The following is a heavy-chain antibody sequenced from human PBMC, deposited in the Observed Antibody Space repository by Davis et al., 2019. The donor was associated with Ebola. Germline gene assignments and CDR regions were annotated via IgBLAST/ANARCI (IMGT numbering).Heavy chain of an antibody. CDR1: GYTLTSHW. D-gene: IGHD5-24*01. J-gene: IGHJ4*02. Sequence: GGSLRLSCKGSGYTLTSHWIVWVRQMPGKGLECMGIIFPGDSDTRYSPSFQGQVTISADTSSSTAYVQWSSLKASDSALYYCARGTDDYNPGGYFDSWGQGTLVTVSS. V-gene: IGHV5-51*01. CDR2: IFPGDSDT. CDR3: ARGTDDYNPGGYFDS.